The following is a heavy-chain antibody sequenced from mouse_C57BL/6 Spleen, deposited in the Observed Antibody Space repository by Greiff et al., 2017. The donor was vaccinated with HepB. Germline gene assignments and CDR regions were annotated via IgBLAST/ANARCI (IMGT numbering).Heavy chain of an antibody. CDR2: IYPGSGST. D-gene: IGHD2-12*01. V-gene: IGHV1-55*01. Sequence: QVQLKESGAELVKPGASVKMSCKASGYTFTSYWITWVKQRPGQGLEWIGDIYPGSGSTNYNEKFKSKATLTVDTSSSTAYMQLSSLTSEDSAVYYCARTYYRTWFAYWGQGTLVTVSA. CDR3: ARTYYRTWFAY. J-gene: IGHJ3*01. CDR1: GYTFTSYW.